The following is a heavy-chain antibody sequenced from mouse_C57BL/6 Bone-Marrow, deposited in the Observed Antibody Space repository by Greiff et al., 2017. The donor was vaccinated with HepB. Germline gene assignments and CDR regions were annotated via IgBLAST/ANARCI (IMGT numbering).Heavy chain of an antibody. CDR1: GYTFTDYY. J-gene: IGHJ4*01. Sequence: EVQLQQSGPELVKPGASVKISCKASGYTFTDYYMNWVKQSHGKSLEWIGDINPNNGGTSYNQKLKGKATLTVDNSSSTAYMELRSLTSADSAVYYCAREYDPYYYAMDYWGQGTSVTVSS. D-gene: IGHD2-14*01. CDR3: AREYDPYYYAMDY. CDR2: INPNNGGT. V-gene: IGHV1-26*01.